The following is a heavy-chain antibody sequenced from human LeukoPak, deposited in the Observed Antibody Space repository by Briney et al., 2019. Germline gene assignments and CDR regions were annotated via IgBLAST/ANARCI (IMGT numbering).Heavy chain of an antibody. CDR1: GYSISSGYY. Sequence: SETLSLTCTVSGYSISSGYYWGWIRQPPGKGLEWIGSIYHSGSTYYNPSLKSRVTISVDTSKNQFSLKLSSVTAADTAVYYCARETYDFWSGYYFQYYFDYWGQGTLVTVSS. J-gene: IGHJ4*02. CDR3: ARETYDFWSGYYFQYYFDY. D-gene: IGHD3-3*01. V-gene: IGHV4-38-2*02. CDR2: IYHSGST.